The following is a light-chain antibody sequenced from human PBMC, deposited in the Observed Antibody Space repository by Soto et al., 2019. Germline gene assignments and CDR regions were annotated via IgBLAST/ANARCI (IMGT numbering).Light chain of an antibody. CDR2: GAS. J-gene: IGKJ3*01. CDR3: HQYGTAPLT. CDR1: QSVAANY. Sequence: EVVLTQSPGTLSLSPGERATLSCRASQSVAANYLAWYQQKRGQASRLLIYGASSRATGIPDRFSGSGSGTDFTLTISRLEPEDFSVYYCHQYGTAPLTFGPGTKVDIK. V-gene: IGKV3-20*01.